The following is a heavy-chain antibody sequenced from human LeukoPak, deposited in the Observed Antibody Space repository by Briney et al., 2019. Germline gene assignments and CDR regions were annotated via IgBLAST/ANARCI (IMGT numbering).Heavy chain of an antibody. D-gene: IGHD2-21*02. V-gene: IGHV3-48*04. CDR2: ISSSSGTT. J-gene: IGHJ3*02. CDR1: GFTFNSYS. CDR3: ATYCGGDCYPQTDAFDI. Sequence: GGSLRLSCAASGFTFNSYSMNWVRQAPGKGLEWVLYISSSSGTTYYADSVKGRFTISRDNAKNSLYLQMNSLRAEDTAVYYCATYCGGDCYPQTDAFDIWGQGTMVTVSS.